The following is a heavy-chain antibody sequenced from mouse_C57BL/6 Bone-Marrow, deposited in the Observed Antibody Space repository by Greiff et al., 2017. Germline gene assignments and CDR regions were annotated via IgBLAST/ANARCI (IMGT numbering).Heavy chain of an antibody. CDR3: ARSYYYGSSYVRWYFDV. CDR2: IYPGNGDT. V-gene: IGHV1-12*01. CDR1: GYTFTSYN. J-gene: IGHJ1*03. Sequence: QVQLKQSGAELVRPGASVKMSCKASGYTFTSYNMHWVKQTPRQGLEWIGAIYPGNGDTSYNQKFKGKATLTVDKSSSTAYMQLSSLTSEDSAVCFCARSYYYGSSYVRWYFDVWGTGTTVTVSS. D-gene: IGHD1-1*01.